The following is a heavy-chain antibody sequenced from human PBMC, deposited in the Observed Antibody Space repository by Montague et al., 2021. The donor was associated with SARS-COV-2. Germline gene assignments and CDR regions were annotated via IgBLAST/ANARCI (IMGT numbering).Heavy chain of an antibody. J-gene: IGHJ6*02. CDR3: AREYSAPRWFGEYNRYGMDV. Sequence: SETLSLTCAVYGGSFSGYYWSWIRQPPGKGLEWIGEINHSGSTNYNPSLKSRVTISVDTSKNQFSLKLSSVTAADTAVYYCAREYSAPRWFGEYNRYGMDVWGQGTTVTVSS. CDR1: GGSFSGYY. D-gene: IGHD3-10*01. CDR2: INHSGST. V-gene: IGHV4-34*01.